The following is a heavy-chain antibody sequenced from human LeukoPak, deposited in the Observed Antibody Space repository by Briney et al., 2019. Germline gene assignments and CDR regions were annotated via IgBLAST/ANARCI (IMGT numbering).Heavy chain of an antibody. CDR1: GGSFSGYY. D-gene: IGHD3-22*01. Sequence: SETLSLTCAVYGGSFSGYYWSWIRQPPGKGLEWIGEINHSGSTNYNPSLKSRVTISVETYKNQFSLKLSSVTAADTAVYYCARDIDSSGYLDYWGQGTLVTVSS. V-gene: IGHV4-34*01. J-gene: IGHJ4*02. CDR3: ARDIDSSGYLDY. CDR2: INHSGST.